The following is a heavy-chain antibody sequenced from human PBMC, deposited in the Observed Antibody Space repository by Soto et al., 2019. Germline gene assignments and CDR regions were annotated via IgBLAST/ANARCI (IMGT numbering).Heavy chain of an antibody. CDR2: IIPIFGTA. Sequence: SVKVSCKASGGTFSSYAISWVRQAPGQGLEWMGGIIPIFGTANYAQKFQGRVTITADESTSTAYMELSSLRSEDTAVYYCARLVWLRTDFDYWGQGTLVTVSS. V-gene: IGHV1-69*13. J-gene: IGHJ4*02. CDR3: ARLVWLRTDFDY. D-gene: IGHD5-12*01. CDR1: GGTFSSYA.